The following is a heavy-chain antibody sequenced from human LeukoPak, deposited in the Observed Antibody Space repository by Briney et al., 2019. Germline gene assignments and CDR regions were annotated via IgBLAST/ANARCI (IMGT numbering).Heavy chain of an antibody. V-gene: IGHV3-7*01. Sequence: PGGSLRLSCAASGFTFSSYWMSWVRQAPGKGLEWVANIRQDGSEKYYVDSVKGRFTISRDNAKNTLYMQMNSLRAEDTAVYYCARAPTWRPYWYFDLWGRGTLVTVSS. CDR1: GFTFSSYW. J-gene: IGHJ2*01. CDR3: ARAPTWRPYWYFDL. CDR2: IRQDGSEK. D-gene: IGHD3-3*01.